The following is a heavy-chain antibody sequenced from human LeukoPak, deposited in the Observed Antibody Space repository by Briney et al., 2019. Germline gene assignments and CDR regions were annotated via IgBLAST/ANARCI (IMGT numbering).Heavy chain of an antibody. CDR1: GFTFSGYP. CDR3: ASRVGFDY. Sequence: PGKSLRLSCAASGFTFSGYPIHWVRQAPGKGLEWVAVISYDGSNKYYADSVKGRFTISRDNSKNTLYLQMNSLRAEDTAVYYCASRVGFDYWGQGALVTVSS. V-gene: IGHV3-30-3*01. CDR2: ISYDGSNK. J-gene: IGHJ4*02.